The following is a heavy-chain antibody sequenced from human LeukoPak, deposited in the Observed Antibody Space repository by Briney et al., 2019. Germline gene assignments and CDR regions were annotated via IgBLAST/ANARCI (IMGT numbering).Heavy chain of an antibody. CDR3: VKGRSVAVDHFHY. Sequence: GGSLRLSCAASGFSFDEYAMHWVCQAPGKGLEWVSLISGDGGIIYYADSVKGRFTVSRDNSKNSLYLQMSSLRTEDSAFYHFVKGRSVAVDHFHYWGQGALVTVSS. CDR2: ISGDGGII. V-gene: IGHV3-43*02. J-gene: IGHJ4*02. CDR1: GFSFDEYA. D-gene: IGHD6-19*01.